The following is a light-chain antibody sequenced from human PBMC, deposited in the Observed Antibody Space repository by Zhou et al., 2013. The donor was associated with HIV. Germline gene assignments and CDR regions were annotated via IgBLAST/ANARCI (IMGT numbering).Light chain of an antibody. CDR1: QSVSSSY. V-gene: IGKV3D-20*02. Sequence: EIVLTQSPGTLSLSPGERATLSCRASQSVSSSYLAWYQQKPGQAPRLLIYGASNRATGIPARFSGSGSGTDFTLTISDLQSEDFAVYYCQQRSNWPHMYTFGQGTKLEIK. CDR2: GAS. CDR3: QQRSNWPHMYT. J-gene: IGKJ2*01.